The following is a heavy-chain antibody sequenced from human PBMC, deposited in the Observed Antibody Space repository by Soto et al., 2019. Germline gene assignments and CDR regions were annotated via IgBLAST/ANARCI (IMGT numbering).Heavy chain of an antibody. CDR1: GFTFSSYG. CDR3: AKDYYGSLSAPFYYGMDV. CDR2: ISYDGSNK. D-gene: IGHD3-10*01. V-gene: IGHV3-30*18. Sequence: GGSLRLSCAASGFTFSSYGMHWVRQAPGKGLEWVAVISYDGSNKYYADSVKGRFTISRDNSKNTLYLQMNSLRAEDTAVYYCAKDYYGSLSAPFYYGMDVWGQGTTVTVS. J-gene: IGHJ6*02.